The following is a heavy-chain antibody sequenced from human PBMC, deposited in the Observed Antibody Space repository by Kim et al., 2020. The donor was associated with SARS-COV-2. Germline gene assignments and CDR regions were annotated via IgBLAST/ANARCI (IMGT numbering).Heavy chain of an antibody. CDR2: ISWNSGSI. CDR3: AKDMIPFGPDYYYGMDV. D-gene: IGHD3-10*01. J-gene: IGHJ6*02. Sequence: GGSLRLSCAASGFTFDDYAMHWVRQAPGKGLEWVSGISWNSGSIGYADSVKGRFTISRDNAKNSLYLQMNSLRAEDTALYYCAKDMIPFGPDYYYGMDVWGQGTTVTVSS. CDR1: GFTFDDYA. V-gene: IGHV3-9*01.